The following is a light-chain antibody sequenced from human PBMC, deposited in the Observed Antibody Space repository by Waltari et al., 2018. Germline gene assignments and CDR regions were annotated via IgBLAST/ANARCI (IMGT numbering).Light chain of an antibody. CDR3: RVWDTRRDHPV. Sequence: SYVLTQPPSESVAPGQTAHITCLGNKIGDKRVHWFRQKAGQAPVLVIYDDSDRPSGIPERFSGSNSGDTATLTISRVEAGDEAAYFCRVWDTRRDHPVFGGGTKLTVL. CDR2: DDS. J-gene: IGLJ3*02. CDR1: KIGDKR. V-gene: IGLV3-21*02.